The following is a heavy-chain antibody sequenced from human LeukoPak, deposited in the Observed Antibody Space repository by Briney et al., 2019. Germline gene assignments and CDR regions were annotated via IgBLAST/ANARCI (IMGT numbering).Heavy chain of an antibody. D-gene: IGHD3-10*01. Sequence: GGSLRLSCAASGFTFSSYGMHWVRQAPGKGLEWVAVISYDGSNKYYADSVKGRFTISRDTSKNTLYLQMNSLRAEDTAVYYCAKDYYGSGSYYGPHDYWGQGTLVTVSS. CDR3: AKDYYGSGSYYGPHDY. J-gene: IGHJ4*02. CDR2: ISYDGSNK. CDR1: GFTFSSYG. V-gene: IGHV3-30*18.